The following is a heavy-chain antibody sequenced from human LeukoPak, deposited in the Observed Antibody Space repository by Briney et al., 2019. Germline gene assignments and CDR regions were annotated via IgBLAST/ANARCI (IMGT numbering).Heavy chain of an antibody. J-gene: IGHJ4*02. CDR1: GFTFGSYVM. CDR2: IYHSGST. CDR3: ARGKDSSGWYRWYYFDY. Sequence: GSLRLSCAASGFTFGSYVMSWVRQPPGKGLEWIGEIYHSGSTNYNPSLKSRVTISVDKSKNQFSLKLSSVTAADTAVYYCARGKDSSGWYRWYYFDYWGQGTLVTVSS. D-gene: IGHD6-19*01. V-gene: IGHV4-4*02.